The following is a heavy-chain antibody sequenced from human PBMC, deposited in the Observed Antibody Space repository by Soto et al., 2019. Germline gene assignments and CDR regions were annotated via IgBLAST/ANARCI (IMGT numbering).Heavy chain of an antibody. CDR3: AKLGSGYYTGLYFDY. CDR2: MKKDGSEK. J-gene: IGHJ4*02. CDR1: GFSFGDYW. Sequence: EVQLVESGGASVQRGGSLRLSCAASGFSFGDYWMSWVRQAPGKGLEWVAHMKKDGSEKYYVDSVKGRFTVSRDNSRNALYLQMNSLRDEDTAVYYCAKLGSGYYTGLYFDYWGQGTLVTVSS. V-gene: IGHV3-7*03. D-gene: IGHD3-3*01.